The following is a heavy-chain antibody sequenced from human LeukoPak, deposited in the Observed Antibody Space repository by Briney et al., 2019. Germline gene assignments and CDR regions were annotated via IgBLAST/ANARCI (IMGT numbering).Heavy chain of an antibody. CDR2: MSSSDDGR. CDR1: GFTFSSHG. J-gene: IGHJ4*02. D-gene: IGHD2-15*01. V-gene: IGHV3-23*01. CDR3: AKAPVTSCRGAFCYPFDY. Sequence: PGGSLRLSCATSGFTFSSHGMHWVRQAPGKGLEWVSAMSSSDDGRYYAASVRGRFTISRDTSRSTLYLQMNSLRAEDAAVYYCAKAPVTSCRGAFCYPFDYWGQGTLVTVSS.